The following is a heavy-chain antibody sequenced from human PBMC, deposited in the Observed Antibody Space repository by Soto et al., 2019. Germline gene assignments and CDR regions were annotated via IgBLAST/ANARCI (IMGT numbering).Heavy chain of an antibody. Sequence: QVQLQESGPGLVKPSQTLSLTCTVSGGSISSGGYYWSWIRQHPGKGLEWIGYIYYSGSTNYNPSLKSRVIISVDTSKNRCSLRLSSVTAADTAVYYCARDTYYYDSSGPPVDAFDIWGQGTMVTVSS. J-gene: IGHJ3*02. CDR2: IYYSGST. D-gene: IGHD3-22*01. CDR3: ARDTYYYDSSGPPVDAFDI. CDR1: GGSISSGGYY. V-gene: IGHV4-31*03.